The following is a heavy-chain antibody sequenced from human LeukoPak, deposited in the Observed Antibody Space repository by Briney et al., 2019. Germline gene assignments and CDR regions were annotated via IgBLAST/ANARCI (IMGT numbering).Heavy chain of an antibody. CDR3: ARGRNYYDSSGYLYGLDAFDI. Sequence: SETLSLTCTVSGGSISSYYWSWIRQPPGKGLEWIGYIYYSGSTNYNPSLKSRVTISVDTSKNQFSLKLSSVTAADTAVYYCARGRNYYDSSGYLYGLDAFDIWGQGTMVTVSS. D-gene: IGHD3-22*01. V-gene: IGHV4-59*12. J-gene: IGHJ3*02. CDR1: GGSISSYY. CDR2: IYYSGST.